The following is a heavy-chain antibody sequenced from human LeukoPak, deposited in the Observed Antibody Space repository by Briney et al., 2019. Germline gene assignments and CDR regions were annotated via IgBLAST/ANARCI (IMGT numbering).Heavy chain of an antibody. J-gene: IGHJ4*02. D-gene: IGHD7-27*01. Sequence: GGSLRLSCAASGFTLSNYWMTWVRQAPGKGLEWVANIKQDGSEKYYVDSVKGRFTISRDNAKNSLYLQMNSLRAEDTAVYYCARDASDPGQFDYWGQGTLVTVSS. CDR2: IKQDGSEK. CDR3: ARDASDPGQFDY. CDR1: GFTLSNYW. V-gene: IGHV3-7*01.